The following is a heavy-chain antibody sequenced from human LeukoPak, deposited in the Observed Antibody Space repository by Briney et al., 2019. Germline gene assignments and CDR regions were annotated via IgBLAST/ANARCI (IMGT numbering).Heavy chain of an antibody. D-gene: IGHD4-17*01. CDR1: GASISTYY. J-gene: IGHJ6*03. CDR3: ASHAATTVTRGYSCHPMDV. Sequence: VKPSETLSLTCTASGASISTYYWSWIRQPPGEGLEWIAYIAPSGGAVYNPSLNSRLTVSVDTSKNQFSLKLNSVTAADTAVYYCASHAATTVTRGYSCHPMDVWGKGTTVSVSS. CDR2: IAPSGGA. V-gene: IGHV4-4*09.